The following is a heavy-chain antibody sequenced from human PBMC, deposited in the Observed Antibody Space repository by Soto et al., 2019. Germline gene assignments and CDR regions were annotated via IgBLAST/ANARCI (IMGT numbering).Heavy chain of an antibody. D-gene: IGHD1-26*01. CDR2: ISYDGSNT. J-gene: IGHJ4*02. V-gene: IGHV3-30*18. CDR1: GFTFSSYG. Sequence: QVQLVESGGGVVQPGRSLRLSCVASGFTFSSYGMHWVRQAPGKGLEWVAIISYDGSNTYYADSVKGRFTISRDNSKNPLYLKMNSPRAEYTSVDYCAKEGGLSGSYYIPSSYYFDYWGQGTLVTVSS. CDR3: AKEGGLSGSYYIPSSYYFDY.